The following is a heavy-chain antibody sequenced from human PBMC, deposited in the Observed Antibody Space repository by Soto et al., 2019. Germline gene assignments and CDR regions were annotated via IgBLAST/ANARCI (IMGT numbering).Heavy chain of an antibody. CDR1: GGTFSSYA. CDR3: ARDRGEYYDSSGYTHYYYGMDV. D-gene: IGHD3-22*01. CDR2: IIPIFGTA. V-gene: IGHV1-69*13. Sequence: ASVKVSCKASGGTFSSYAISWVRQAPGQGLEWMGGIIPIFGTANYAQKFQGRVTITADESTSTAYMELSSLRSEDTAVYYCARDRGEYYDSSGYTHYYYGMDVWGQGTTVTVSS. J-gene: IGHJ6*02.